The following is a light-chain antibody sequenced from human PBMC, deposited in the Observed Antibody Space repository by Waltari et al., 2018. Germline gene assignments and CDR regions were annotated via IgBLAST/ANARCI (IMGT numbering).Light chain of an antibody. V-gene: IGKV4-1*01. Sequence: DIVMTQSPEFLAVSLGERATINCKSSQSVLYNYNDKNYLAWYQQKPGHPAKLLIYWASTRQSGVPYRFSGSWSGTDFTLTINSLQAEDVAVYYCQQYYSRRTFGRGTRVEIK. CDR3: QQYYSRRT. CDR2: WAS. CDR1: QSVLYNYNDKNY. J-gene: IGKJ1*01.